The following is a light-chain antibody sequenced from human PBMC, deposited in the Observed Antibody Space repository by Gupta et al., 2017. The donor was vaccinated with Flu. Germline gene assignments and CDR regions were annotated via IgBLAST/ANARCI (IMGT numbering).Light chain of an antibody. J-gene: IGKJ2*01. CDR2: TAT. CDR3: QQSFSPPYT. Sequence: DNQMTQSPSPLPASIGGRITITCRASQNIYTYLNWYQQKPGKAPNLLIYTATNLQSGVPSRFSGSGSGTDFTLTISGLQPDDFATYYCQQSFSPPYTFGQGTKLEIK. CDR1: QNIYTY. V-gene: IGKV1-39*01.